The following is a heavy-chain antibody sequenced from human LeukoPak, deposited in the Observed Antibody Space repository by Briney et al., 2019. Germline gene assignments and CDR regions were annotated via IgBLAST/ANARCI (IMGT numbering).Heavy chain of an antibody. V-gene: IGHV4-4*07. CDR3: AREASGYSYGYGEH. Sequence: SETLSLTCTVSGGSISTYYYNWIRQPAGKGLEWLGHIYTSGSTNYNPSLKSRVTMSVDTSKNHLSLKLSSVTAADTAVYYCAREASGYSYGYGEHWGQGTLVTVSS. CDR2: IYTSGST. J-gene: IGHJ4*02. D-gene: IGHD5-18*01. CDR1: GGSISTYY.